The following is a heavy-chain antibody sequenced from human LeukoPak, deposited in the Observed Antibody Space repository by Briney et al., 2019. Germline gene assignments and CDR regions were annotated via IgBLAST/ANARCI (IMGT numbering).Heavy chain of an antibody. CDR2: FDPEDGET. V-gene: IGHV1-24*01. CDR3: ATAGMATIMPLDY. CDR1: GYTLTELS. D-gene: IGHD5-24*01. Sequence: ASVKVSCKVSGYTLTELSMHWVRQAPGKGLEWMGGFDPEDGETIYAQEFQGRVTMTEDTSTDTAYMELSSLRSEDTAVYYCATAGMATIMPLDYWGQGTLVTVSS. J-gene: IGHJ4*02.